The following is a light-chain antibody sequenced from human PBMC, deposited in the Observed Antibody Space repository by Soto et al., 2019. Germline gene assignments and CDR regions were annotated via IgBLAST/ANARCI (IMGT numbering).Light chain of an antibody. CDR2: DVN. J-gene: IGLJ2*01. Sequence: QSALAQPRSVSGSLGQSVTISCTGTSSDVGAYKYVSWYQQHPGKAPKLMIFDVNKRPSGVPDRFSGSKSDNTASLTISGLQADDEADYYCCSYAGSYILAIFGGGTKLTV. CDR3: CSYAGSYILAI. V-gene: IGLV2-11*01. CDR1: SSDVGAYKY.